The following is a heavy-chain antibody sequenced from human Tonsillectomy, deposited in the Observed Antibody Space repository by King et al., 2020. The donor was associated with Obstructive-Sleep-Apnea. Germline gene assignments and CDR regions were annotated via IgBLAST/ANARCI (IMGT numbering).Heavy chain of an antibody. CDR2: VSAYNGYT. CDR1: GYTFSSYG. V-gene: IGHV1-18*04. Sequence: QLVQSGAEVKKPGASVKVSCQASGYTFSSYGITWVRQAPGKGPEVMGWVSAYNGYTQYVQKFQGRVTLTADTSTSTVYMELTSLTPDDTAIYYCARSNTGWYNYWGQGTLVTVSP. CDR3: ARSNTGWYNY. J-gene: IGHJ4*02. D-gene: IGHD6-19*01.